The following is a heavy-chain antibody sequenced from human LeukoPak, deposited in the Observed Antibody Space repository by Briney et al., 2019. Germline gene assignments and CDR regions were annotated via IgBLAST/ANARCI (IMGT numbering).Heavy chain of an antibody. CDR1: GYTFTGDY. CDR2: IFPSSGGT. J-gene: IGHJ3*02. V-gene: IGHV1-2*02. Sequence: EASLKVSCKASGYTFTGDYMHWGRQAPGRGREWMGWIFPSSGGTNYAQTFQGRVTMTRDTSISTAYLELSRLRSDDTAVYYCARLTYYDFWSGYHYAFDIWGKGTTVTVSS. CDR3: ARLTYYDFWSGYHYAFDI. D-gene: IGHD3-3*01.